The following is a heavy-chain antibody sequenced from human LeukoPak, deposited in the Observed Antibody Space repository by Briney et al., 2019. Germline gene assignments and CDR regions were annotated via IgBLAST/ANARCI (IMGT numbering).Heavy chain of an antibody. CDR1: GGPISSYY. Sequence: SETLSLTCTVSGGPISSYYWSWIRQPPGRGLEWIGYIYYSGSTNYNPSLKSRVTISVDTSKNQFSLKLSSVTAADTAVYYCASRYGDYGFDPWGQGTLVTVSS. CDR3: ASRYGDYGFDP. J-gene: IGHJ5*02. D-gene: IGHD4-17*01. V-gene: IGHV4-59*01. CDR2: IYYSGST.